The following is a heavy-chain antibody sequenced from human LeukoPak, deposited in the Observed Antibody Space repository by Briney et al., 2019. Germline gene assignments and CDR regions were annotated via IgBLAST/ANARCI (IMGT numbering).Heavy chain of an antibody. J-gene: IGHJ3*02. V-gene: IGHV3-33*03. D-gene: IGHD2/OR15-2a*01. CDR3: AADAFNMGNDAFDI. CDR2: IWYDGTNK. CDR1: GFTFSNYG. Sequence: PGRSLRLSCAASGFTFSNYGMHWVRQAPGKGLEWVAVIWYDGTNKYYADSLNGRFTISRDNAKNSLYLQMNSLRAEDTAVYYCAADAFNMGNDAFDIWGQGTMVTVSS.